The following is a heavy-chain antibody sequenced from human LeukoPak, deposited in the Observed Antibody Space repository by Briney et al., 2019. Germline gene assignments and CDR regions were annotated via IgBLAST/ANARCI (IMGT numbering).Heavy chain of an antibody. D-gene: IGHD2-21*02. CDR2: ISWNSGSI. CDR3: AVVVTAIPY. CDR1: GFTFDDYA. Sequence: GGSLRLSCAASGFTFDDYAMHWVRQAPGKGLEWVSGISWNSGSIGYADSVKGRFTISRDNAKNSLYLQMNSLRAEDTALYYCAVVVTAIPYWGQGTLVTVSS. V-gene: IGHV3-9*01. J-gene: IGHJ4*02.